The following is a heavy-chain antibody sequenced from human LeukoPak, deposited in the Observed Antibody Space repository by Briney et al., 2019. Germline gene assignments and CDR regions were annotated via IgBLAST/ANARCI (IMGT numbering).Heavy chain of an antibody. CDR2: IHYSGST. Sequence: PSETLSLTCTVSGGSMSSDYWSWLRQPPGKGLEWIGYIHYSGSTNYNPSLNSRVTMSVDTSKNQFSLNLTSVTAADTAVYYCARTSYETGDHYFDYWGQGTLVTVSS. D-gene: IGHD4-17*01. CDR3: ARTSYETGDHYFDY. V-gene: IGHV4-59*01. CDR1: GGSMSSDY. J-gene: IGHJ4*02.